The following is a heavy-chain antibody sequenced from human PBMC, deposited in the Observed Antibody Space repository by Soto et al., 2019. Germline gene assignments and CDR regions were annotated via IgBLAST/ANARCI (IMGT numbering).Heavy chain of an antibody. D-gene: IGHD1-26*01. V-gene: IGHV1-45*02. CDR2: ITPFSGDV. Sequence: SVKVSCKALGNTFSYRYLHWVRQAPGQALEWMGWITPFSGDVHYAQKFQERVTLTRDRSVNTGYMRMTSLRAEDTAIYFCASGGAGSGPFTWELPDHWG. CDR1: GNTFSYRY. J-gene: IGHJ4*01. CDR3: ASGGAGSGPFTWELPDH.